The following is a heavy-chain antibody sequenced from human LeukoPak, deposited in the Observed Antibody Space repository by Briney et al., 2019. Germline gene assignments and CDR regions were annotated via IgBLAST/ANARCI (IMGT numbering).Heavy chain of an antibody. CDR3: ARDQIAKGDYYYGMDV. CDR2: IIPIFGTA. J-gene: IGHJ6*02. CDR1: GYTFTNYG. Sequence: ASVKVSCKASGYTFTNYGISWVRQAPGQGLEWMGGIIPIFGTANYAQKFQGRVTITADESTSTAYMELSSLRSEDTAVYYCARDQIAKGDYYYGMDVWGQGTTVTVSS. V-gene: IGHV1-69*13.